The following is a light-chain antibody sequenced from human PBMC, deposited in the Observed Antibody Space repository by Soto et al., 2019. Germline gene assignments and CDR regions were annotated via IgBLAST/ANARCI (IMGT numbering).Light chain of an antibody. Sequence: QSALTQPASVSGSPGQSITISCTGTSSDVGGYNYVSWYQQHPGKAPKLMIYDVSNRPSGVSNRFSDSKSGNTASLTISGLQAEDEADYYCSSYTSSSTYVFGTGTKLTVI. CDR2: DVS. CDR3: SSYTSSSTYV. CDR1: SSDVGGYNY. J-gene: IGLJ1*01. V-gene: IGLV2-14*01.